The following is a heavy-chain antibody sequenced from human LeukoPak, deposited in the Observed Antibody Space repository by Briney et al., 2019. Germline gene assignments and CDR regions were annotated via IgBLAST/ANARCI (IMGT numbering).Heavy chain of an antibody. V-gene: IGHV1-69*13. Sequence: SVKVSCKASGGTFSSYAISWVRQAPGQGLEWMGGIIPIFGTANYAQKFQGRVTITADESTSTAYMELSSLRSEDTAVYHCARVGVTVVTPRYFDLWGRGTLVTVSS. D-gene: IGHD4-23*01. CDR3: ARVGVTVVTPRYFDL. J-gene: IGHJ2*01. CDR2: IIPIFGTA. CDR1: GGTFSSYA.